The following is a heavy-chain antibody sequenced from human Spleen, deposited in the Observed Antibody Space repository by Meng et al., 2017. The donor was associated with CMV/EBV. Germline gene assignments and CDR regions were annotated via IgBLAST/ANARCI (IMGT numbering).Heavy chain of an antibody. V-gene: IGHV4-39*07. J-gene: IGHJ4*02. CDR2: MYYSGDT. CDR1: GGSISSSYY. CDR3: AREGITGSSAY. Sequence: SETLSLTCTVSGGSISSSYYWGWIRQPPGQGLEWIGSMYYSGDTYYNPSLKSRVTISVDTAMNQFSLRLSSVTAADTAMYYCAREGITGSSAYWGQGTLVTVSS. D-gene: IGHD6-6*01.